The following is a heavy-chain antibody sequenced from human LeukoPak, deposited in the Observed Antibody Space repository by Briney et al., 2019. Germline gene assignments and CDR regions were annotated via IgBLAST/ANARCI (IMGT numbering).Heavy chain of an antibody. CDR2: ISSSGSTI. CDR1: GFTFSDYY. CDR3: ARSWYPLGGWFDP. V-gene: IGHV3-11*04. J-gene: IGHJ5*02. D-gene: IGHD6-13*01. Sequence: GGSLRLSCTASGFTFSDYYMSWIRQAPGKGLEWVSSISSSGSTIYYADSVKGRFTISRDNAKNSLYLQMNSLRAEDTAVYYCARSWYPLGGWFDPWGQGTLVTVSS.